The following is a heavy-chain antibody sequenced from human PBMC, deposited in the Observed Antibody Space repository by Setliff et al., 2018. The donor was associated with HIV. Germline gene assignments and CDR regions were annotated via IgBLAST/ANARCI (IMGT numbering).Heavy chain of an antibody. J-gene: IGHJ4*02. CDR2: ISSSDNTM. Sequence: GGSLRLSCAASGFTFSDFSMSWIRQAPGKGLEWISYISSSDNTMYYADSVKGRFTISRDNAKNSLFLQMNSLRAEDTAVYYCGRDVHDAAADNWGRGTLVTVSS. CDR3: GRDVHDAAADN. D-gene: IGHD6-13*01. V-gene: IGHV3-11*04. CDR1: GFTFSDFS.